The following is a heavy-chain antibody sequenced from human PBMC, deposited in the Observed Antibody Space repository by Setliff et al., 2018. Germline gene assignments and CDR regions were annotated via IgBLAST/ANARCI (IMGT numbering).Heavy chain of an antibody. J-gene: IGHJ4*02. CDR1: GGAISSGNSY. V-gene: IGHV4-61*09. Sequence: PSETLSLTCSVSGGAISSGNSYWSWIRRPAGKGLEWVGHISTSGTTNYNPSLKSRVAFSLDTSKNQFSLKLSSVTAADTAVYYCARRETYYNFWSGYYAYWGQGTLVTVSS. CDR3: ARRETYYNFWSGYYAY. CDR2: ISTSGTT. D-gene: IGHD3-3*01.